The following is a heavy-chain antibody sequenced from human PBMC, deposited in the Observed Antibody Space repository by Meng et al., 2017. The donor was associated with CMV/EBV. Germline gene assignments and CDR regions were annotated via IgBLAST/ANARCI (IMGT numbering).Heavy chain of an antibody. Sequence: GESLKISCAASGFTFSTYAMHWVRQAPGKGLEWVAVISYDGSNEYYADSVKGRFTISRDNSKNTLYLQMNSLRAEDTAVYYCARTRDVLRFLEWLFPIDYWGQGTLVTVSS. CDR2: ISYDGSNE. CDR3: ARTRDVLRFLEWLFPIDY. J-gene: IGHJ4*02. V-gene: IGHV3-30*04. CDR1: GFTFSTYA. D-gene: IGHD3-3*01.